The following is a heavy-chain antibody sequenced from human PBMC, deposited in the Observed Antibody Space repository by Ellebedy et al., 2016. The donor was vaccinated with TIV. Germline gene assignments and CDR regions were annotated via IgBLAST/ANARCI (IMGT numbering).Heavy chain of an antibody. J-gene: IGHJ6*02. CDR1: GFTFTSYG. V-gene: IGHV1-18*01. Sequence: GESLKISXAASGFTFTSYGISWVRQAPGQGLEWMGWISAYNGNTNYAQKLQGRVTMTTDTSTSTAYMELRSLRSDDTAVYYCARSGGGWGAQQLVYYYYYGMDVWGQGTTVTVSS. CDR2: ISAYNGNT. D-gene: IGHD6-13*01. CDR3: ARSGGGWGAQQLVYYYYYGMDV.